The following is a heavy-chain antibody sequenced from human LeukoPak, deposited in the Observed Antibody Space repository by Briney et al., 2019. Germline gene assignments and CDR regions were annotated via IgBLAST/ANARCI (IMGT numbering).Heavy chain of an antibody. CDR3: ARDLIFVEVATNYLAFDY. J-gene: IGHJ4*02. CDR2: INPNSGGT. CDR1: GYTFTGYY. V-gene: IGHV1-2*02. Sequence: GASVKVSCKASGYTFTGYYMHWVRQAPGQGLEWMGWINPNSGGTNYAQKFQGRVTMTRDTSISTAYMELSRLRSDDTAVYYCARDLIFVEVATNYLAFDYWGQGTLVTVSS. D-gene: IGHD5-12*01.